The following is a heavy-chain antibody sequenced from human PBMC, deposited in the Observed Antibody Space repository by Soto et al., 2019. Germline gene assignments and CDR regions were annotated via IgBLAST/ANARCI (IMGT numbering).Heavy chain of an antibody. CDR1: GGSFSGYY. J-gene: IGHJ5*02. CDR3: ARSVVSTANVWFDP. CDR2: INHSGST. V-gene: IGHV4-34*01. D-gene: IGHD2-15*01. Sequence: PSETLSLTCAVYGGSFSGYYWSWIRQPPGKGLEWIGEINHSGSTNYNPSLKSRVTISVDTSKNQFSLKLSSVTAADTAVYYCARSVVSTANVWFDPWGQGTLVTSPQ.